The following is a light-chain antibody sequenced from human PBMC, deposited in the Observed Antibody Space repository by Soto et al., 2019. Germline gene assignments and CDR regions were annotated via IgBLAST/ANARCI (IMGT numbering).Light chain of an antibody. CDR3: QQYNSYS. V-gene: IGKV1-5*01. J-gene: IGKJ1*01. Sequence: DIQRTQAPSTMSVSLGDRVTITCRASQSISNWLAWYQQKPGTAPKVLIYHASNLQSGVPSRFSGSGSGTEFTLTTSSLQPDDFATYYCQQYNSYSFGQGTKVDIK. CDR2: HAS. CDR1: QSISNW.